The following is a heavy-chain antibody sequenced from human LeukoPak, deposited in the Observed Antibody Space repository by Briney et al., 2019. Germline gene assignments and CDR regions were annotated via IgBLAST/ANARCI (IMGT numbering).Heavy chain of an antibody. CDR3: ARDGDSSGYYQPFDY. CDR1: GFTFSSYW. D-gene: IGHD3-22*01. V-gene: IGHV3-7*01. J-gene: IGHJ4*02. CDR2: IKQDGSEK. Sequence: SGGSLRLSCAASGFTFSSYWMSWVRQAPGNGLEWVANIKQDGSEKYYVDSVKGRFTISRDNAKNSLCLQMNSLRAEDTAVYYCARDGDSSGYYQPFDYWGQGTLVTVSS.